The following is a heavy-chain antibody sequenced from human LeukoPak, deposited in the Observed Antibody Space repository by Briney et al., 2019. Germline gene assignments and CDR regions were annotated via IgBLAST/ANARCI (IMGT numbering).Heavy chain of an antibody. CDR3: ARDSMYSGRFDY. CDR1: EYTFTTYD. D-gene: IGHD1-26*01. V-gene: IGHV1-18*01. Sequence: SVKVSCKASEYTFTTYDINWVRQATGQGLEWMGWISAYNGNTNYARKLQGRVTMTTDTSTSTAYMELRSLRSDDTAVYYCARDSMYSGRFDYWGQGTLVTVSS. CDR2: ISAYNGNT. J-gene: IGHJ4*02.